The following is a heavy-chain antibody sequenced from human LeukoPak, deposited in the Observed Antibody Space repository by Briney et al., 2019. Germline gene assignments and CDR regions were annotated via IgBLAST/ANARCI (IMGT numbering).Heavy chain of an antibody. D-gene: IGHD2-15*01. CDR3: ARLGYCSGGTCYSVPFDY. CDR2: INHSGNT. V-gene: IGHV4-34*01. J-gene: IGHJ4*02. Sequence: SETLSLTCAVYGGSFSGYYLSWIRQPPGKGLEWIGEINHSGNTNYNPSLKSRVTISVDTSKNQFSLKLSSATVADTAVYYCARLGYCSGGTCYSVPFDYWGQGTLVTVSS. CDR1: GGSFSGYY.